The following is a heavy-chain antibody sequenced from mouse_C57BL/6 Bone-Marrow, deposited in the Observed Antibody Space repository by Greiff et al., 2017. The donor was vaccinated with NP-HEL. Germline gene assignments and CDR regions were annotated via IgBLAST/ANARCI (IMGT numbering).Heavy chain of an antibody. CDR3: ARGLLLLRSMDY. CDR1: GFTFSSYA. D-gene: IGHD1-1*01. CDR2: ISDGGSYT. J-gene: IGHJ4*01. V-gene: IGHV5-4*03. Sequence: EVKLVESGGGLVKPGGSLKLSCAASGFTFSSYAMSWVRQTPEKRLEWVATISDGGSYTYYPDNVKGRFTISRDNAKNNLYLQMSHLKSEDTAMDYCARGLLLLRSMDYWGQGTSVTVSS.